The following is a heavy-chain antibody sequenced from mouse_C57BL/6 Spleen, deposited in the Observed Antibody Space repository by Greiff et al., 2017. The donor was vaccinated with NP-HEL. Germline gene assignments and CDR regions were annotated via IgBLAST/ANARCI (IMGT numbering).Heavy chain of an antibody. Sequence: QVQLQQSGAELVKPGASVKISCKASGYTFTDYYINWVKQRPGQGLEWIGDIYPGSGSTNYNEKFKSKATLTVDTSSSTAYMQLSSLTSEDSAVYYCARSYYYGSSYAFAYWGQGTLVTVSA. D-gene: IGHD1-1*01. CDR3: ARSYYYGSSYAFAY. V-gene: IGHV1-55*01. CDR2: IYPGSGST. J-gene: IGHJ3*01. CDR1: GYTFTDYY.